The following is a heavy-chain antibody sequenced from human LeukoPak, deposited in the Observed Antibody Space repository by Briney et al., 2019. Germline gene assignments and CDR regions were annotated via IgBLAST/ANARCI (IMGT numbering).Heavy chain of an antibody. CDR1: GGSISSYY. D-gene: IGHD2-21*02. CDR3: ARSGSKVMTAINF. CDR2: IYYSGST. J-gene: IGHJ4*02. V-gene: IGHV4-59*01. Sequence: PSETLSLTCTVSGGSISSYYWSWIRQPPGKGLEWLGYIYYSGSTNYNPSLKSRVTISVDTSNNHFSLKLSSVTAADTAVYYCARSGSKVMTAINFWGQGTLVTVSS.